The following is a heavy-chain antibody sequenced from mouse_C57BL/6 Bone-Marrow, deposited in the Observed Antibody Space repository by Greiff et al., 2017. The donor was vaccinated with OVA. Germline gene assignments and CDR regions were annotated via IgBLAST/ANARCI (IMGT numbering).Heavy chain of an antibody. CDR1: GYSITSGYD. CDR3: AREGIDGYFFDY. V-gene: IGHV3-1*01. Sequence: EVQLQESGPGMVKPSQSLSLTCTVTGYSITSGYDWHWIRHFPGNKLEWMGYISYSGSTNYNPSLKSRISITHDTSKNHFFLKLNSVTTEDTATYYCAREGIDGYFFDYWGQGTTLTVSS. CDR2: ISYSGST. J-gene: IGHJ2*01. D-gene: IGHD2-3*01.